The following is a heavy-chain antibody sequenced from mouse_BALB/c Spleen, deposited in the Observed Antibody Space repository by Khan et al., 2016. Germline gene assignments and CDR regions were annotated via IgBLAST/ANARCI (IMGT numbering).Heavy chain of an antibody. Sequence: QIQLQQSGPELMRPGKSVKISCKASGYTFTDYSMHWVKQAPGQGLKWMGWINTETGKTTYADDFKGRSAFPLEPSASTAYLQITNLKNEDTATYFCARRGYVTSAAIAYWGQGTLVTVSS. V-gene: IGHV9-2-1*01. J-gene: IGHJ3*01. CDR2: INTETGKT. CDR3: ARRGYVTSAAIAY. D-gene: IGHD3-2*02. CDR1: GYTFTDYS.